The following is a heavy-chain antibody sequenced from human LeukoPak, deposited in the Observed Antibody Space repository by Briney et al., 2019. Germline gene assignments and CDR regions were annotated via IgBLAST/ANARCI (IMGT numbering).Heavy chain of an antibody. CDR2: IIPIFGTA. D-gene: IGHD3-10*01. Sequence: SXVKVSCKASGGTFSSYAISWVRQAPGQGLEWMGRIIPIFGTANYAQKLQGRVTITTDESTSTAYMELSSLRSEDTAVYYCASEGARWVGFDYWGQGTLVTVSS. J-gene: IGHJ4*02. V-gene: IGHV1-69*05. CDR1: GGTFSSYA. CDR3: ASEGARWVGFDY.